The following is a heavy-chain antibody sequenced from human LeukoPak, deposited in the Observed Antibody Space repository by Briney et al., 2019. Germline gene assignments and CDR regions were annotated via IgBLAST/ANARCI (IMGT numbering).Heavy chain of an antibody. Sequence: PSETLSLTCTVSGGSISSYYWSWIRQPAGKGLEWIGRIYTSGSTNYNPSLKSRVTMSVDTSKNQFSLKVSSVTAADTAVYYCAREGFRDLAGYYYYYMDVWGKGTTVTVSS. CDR1: GGSISSYY. V-gene: IGHV4-4*07. J-gene: IGHJ6*03. CDR2: IYTSGST. D-gene: IGHD3-10*01. CDR3: AREGFRDLAGYYYYYMDV.